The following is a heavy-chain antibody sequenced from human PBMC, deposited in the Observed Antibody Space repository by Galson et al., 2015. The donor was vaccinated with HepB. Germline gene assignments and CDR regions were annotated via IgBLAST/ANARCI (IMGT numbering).Heavy chain of an antibody. J-gene: IGHJ4*02. CDR1: GLTISTYW. Sequence: SLRLSCAASGLTISTYWMHWVRQAQGKGLVWVSRINSDASSTDYADSVRGRFTISRDNAKNTLYLQMNSLRAEDTAVYHCARDRNLYYYNSGGFLSWGRGTLVTVSS. CDR2: INSDASST. D-gene: IGHD3-22*01. CDR3: ARDRNLYYYNSGGFLS. V-gene: IGHV3-74*01.